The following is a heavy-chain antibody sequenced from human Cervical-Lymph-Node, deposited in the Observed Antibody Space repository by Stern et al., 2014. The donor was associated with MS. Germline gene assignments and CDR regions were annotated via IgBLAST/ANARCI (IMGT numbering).Heavy chain of an antibody. CDR3: ARSHSSAWPDRLDA. J-gene: IGHJ5*02. D-gene: IGHD6-25*01. CDR2: ISGYNGNT. V-gene: IGHV1-18*01. Sequence: QLVQSGAEVKKPGASVKVSCKASGYTFSSYGISWVRQAPGQGLEWMGWISGYNGNTKYAEDVQDRVIMTTDTSTNTAYMELRSLRSDDTAVYYCARSHSSAWPDRLDAWGQGILVTVSS. CDR1: GYTFSSYG.